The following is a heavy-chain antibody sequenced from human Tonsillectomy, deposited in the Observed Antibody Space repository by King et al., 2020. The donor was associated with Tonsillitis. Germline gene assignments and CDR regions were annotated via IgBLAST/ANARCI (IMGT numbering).Heavy chain of an antibody. D-gene: IGHD3-3*01. CDR2: INPNSGGT. CDR3: GRDMAYDFWSGPNYYYYGMDV. Sequence: VQLVESGAEVKKPGASVKVSCKASGYTFTGYYMHWVRQAPGQGLEWMGWINPNSGGTNYAQKFQGRVTMTRDTSISTVYMELSRLTSDDTAVYYCGRDMAYDFWSGPNYYYYGMDVWGQGTTVTVSS. J-gene: IGHJ6*02. V-gene: IGHV1-2*02. CDR1: GYTFTGYY.